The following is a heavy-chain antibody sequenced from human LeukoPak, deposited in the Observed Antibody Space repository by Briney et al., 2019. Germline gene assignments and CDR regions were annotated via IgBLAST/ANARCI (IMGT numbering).Heavy chain of an antibody. V-gene: IGHV3-30*14. CDR3: ARGIAAPDY. D-gene: IGHD6-13*01. Sequence: GGSLRLSCAASGFSFSTYSMHWVRQAPGKGLEWVMAISNDGSQEYYADSVKGRFTISRDNSRNTLYLQMNSLRAEDTAVYYCARGIAAPDYWGQGTLVTVSS. CDR2: ISNDGSQE. CDR1: GFSFSTYS. J-gene: IGHJ4*02.